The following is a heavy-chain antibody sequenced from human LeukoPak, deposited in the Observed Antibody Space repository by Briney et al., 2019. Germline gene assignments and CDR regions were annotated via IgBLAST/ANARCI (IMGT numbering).Heavy chain of an antibody. V-gene: IGHV4-34*01. CDR3: ARRTVTNGWFRIDY. Sequence: PSETLSLTCAVYGGSFSGYYWSWIRQPPGKGLEWIGEINHSGSTNYNPSLKSRVTISVDTSKNQFSLKLSSVTAADTAVYYCARRTVTNGWFRIDYWGQGSLVIVSS. D-gene: IGHD6-19*01. J-gene: IGHJ4*02. CDR2: INHSGST. CDR1: GGSFSGYY.